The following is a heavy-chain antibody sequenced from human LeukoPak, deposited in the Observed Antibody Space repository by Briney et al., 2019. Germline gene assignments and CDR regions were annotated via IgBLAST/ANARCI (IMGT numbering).Heavy chain of an antibody. D-gene: IGHD3-16*01. V-gene: IGHV3-23*01. CDR1: GFTFSSYA. CDR3: ARAGDQDQYYFDY. J-gene: IGHJ4*02. Sequence: GGSLRLSCAASGFTFSSYAMSWVRQAPGKGLEWVSAISGSGGSTYYADSVKGRFTISRDNSKNTLYLQMNSLRAEDTAVYYCARAGDQDQYYFDYWGQGTLVTVSS. CDR2: ISGSGGST.